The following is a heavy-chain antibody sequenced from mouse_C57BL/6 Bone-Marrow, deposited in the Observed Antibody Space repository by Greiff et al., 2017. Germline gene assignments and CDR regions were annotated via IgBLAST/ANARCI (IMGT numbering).Heavy chain of an antibody. CDR2: IDPNSGGT. CDR1: GYTFNSYW. V-gene: IGHV1-72*01. CDR3: AISSWAYAMDY. Sequence: QVQLKQPGAELVKPGASVKLSCKASGYTFNSYWMHWVKQRPGRGLEWIGRIDPNSGGTKYNEKFQSKATLTVDKPSSTSYMQLSSLTSEDLAVEYCAISSWAYAMDYWGQGTSVTVSS. J-gene: IGHJ4*01.